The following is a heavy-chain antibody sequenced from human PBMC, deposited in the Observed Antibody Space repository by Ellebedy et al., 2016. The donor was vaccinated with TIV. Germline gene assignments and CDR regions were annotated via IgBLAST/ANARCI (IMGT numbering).Heavy chain of an antibody. CDR2: IYPGDSDT. CDR1: GYRFTNYW. V-gene: IGHV5-51*01. J-gene: IGHJ3*02. Sequence: GESLKISCKGSGYRFTNYWIAWVRQMPGKGLEWMGIIYPGDSDTRYSPSFQGQVTISADKSISTAYLQWSSLKASDTAMYYCARHPDDAFDIWGQGTMVTVSS. D-gene: IGHD1-14*01. CDR3: ARHPDDAFDI.